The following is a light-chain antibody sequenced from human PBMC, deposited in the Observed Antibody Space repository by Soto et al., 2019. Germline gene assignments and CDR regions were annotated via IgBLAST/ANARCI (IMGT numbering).Light chain of an antibody. CDR2: NT. Sequence: QSVLTQPPSASGTPGQRVTISCSGSSSNIGSNTVNWYRQFPGTAPKLLIYNTQRPSGVPDRFSGSKSGTSASLDISGLQSEDEADYYCAAWDDSLNGPVFGGGTQLTVL. J-gene: IGLJ2*01. CDR1: SSNIGSNT. V-gene: IGLV1-44*01. CDR3: AAWDDSLNGPV.